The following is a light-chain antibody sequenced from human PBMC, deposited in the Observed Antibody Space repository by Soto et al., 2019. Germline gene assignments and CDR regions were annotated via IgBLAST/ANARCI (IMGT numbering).Light chain of an antibody. CDR3: NSYTTTSSDV. Sequence: QSALTQPASVSGSPGQSITISCTGTSSDVGTYNYVSWYRQHPGKAPKLIIYGVSNRPSGVSNRFSGSKSGNTASLTISGLLAEDEAAYYCNSYTTTSSDVFGTGTKLTVL. CDR2: GVS. CDR1: SSDVGTYNY. V-gene: IGLV2-14*01. J-gene: IGLJ1*01.